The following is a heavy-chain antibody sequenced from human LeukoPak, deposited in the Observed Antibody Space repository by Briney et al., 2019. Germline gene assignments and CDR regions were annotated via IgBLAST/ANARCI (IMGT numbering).Heavy chain of an antibody. J-gene: IGHJ6*04. Sequence: GGSLRLSCAASGFTFSSYSMNWVRQAPGKGPEWVSSISSSSSYIYYADSVKGRFTISRDNAKNSLYLQMNSLRAEDTAVYYCARDMVRGVIASMDVWGKGTTVTASS. CDR2: ISSSSSYI. D-gene: IGHD3-10*01. CDR1: GFTFSSYS. V-gene: IGHV3-21*01. CDR3: ARDMVRGVIASMDV.